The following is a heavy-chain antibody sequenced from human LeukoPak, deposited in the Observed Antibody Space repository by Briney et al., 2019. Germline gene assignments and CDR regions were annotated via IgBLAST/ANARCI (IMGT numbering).Heavy chain of an antibody. CDR1: GGSISSCY. CDR2: IYYSGST. J-gene: IGHJ6*03. D-gene: IGHD3-10*01. V-gene: IGHV4-59*13. CDR3: ARVYYYGSGSYYRMVSNYYYYMDV. Sequence: SETLSFTCTVSGGSISSCYGSWIRGPRGKGLEWIGYIYYSGSTNYNPSLKSRVTISVDTSKNQFSLKLSSVPAADTAVYYCARVYYYGSGSYYRMVSNYYYYMDVWGKGTTVTVSS.